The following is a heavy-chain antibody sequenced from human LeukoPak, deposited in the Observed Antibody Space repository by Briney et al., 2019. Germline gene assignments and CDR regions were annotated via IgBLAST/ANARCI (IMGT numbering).Heavy chain of an antibody. V-gene: IGHV3-15*01. D-gene: IGHD5-18*01. CDR3: TTGTWIQLWLADY. CDR2: VKSKTECGKK. CDR1: GFTFNNAC. J-gene: IGHJ4*02. Sequence: DPGGPLRLSCAASGFTFNNACMSWVRQAPGKGLEWVGHVKSKTECGKKDYATHVEGRFNIFRDDSTNPLFLQMSRLKTEDTAVYYCTTGTWIQLWLADYWGQGTLVTVSS.